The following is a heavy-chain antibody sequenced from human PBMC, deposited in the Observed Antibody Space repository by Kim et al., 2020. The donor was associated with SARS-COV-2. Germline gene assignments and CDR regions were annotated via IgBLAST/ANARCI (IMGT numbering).Heavy chain of an antibody. Sequence: GESLKISCKGSGYSFTSYWIGWVRQMPGKGLEWMGIIYPGDSDTRYSPSFQGQVTISADKSISTAYLQWSSLKASDTAMYYCARHPRKRYFDWYPPDDIWFDFDYWGQGTLVTVSS. V-gene: IGHV5-51*01. D-gene: IGHD3-9*01. CDR3: ARHPRKRYFDWYPPDDIWFDFDY. J-gene: IGHJ4*02. CDR1: GYSFTSYW. CDR2: IYPGDSDT.